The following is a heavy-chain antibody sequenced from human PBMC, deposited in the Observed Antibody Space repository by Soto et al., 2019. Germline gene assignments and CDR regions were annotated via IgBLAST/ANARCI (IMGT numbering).Heavy chain of an antibody. Sequence: PETLSLTCAVSSDSISRSHCLTWVLQSAGKGLEWLGDIYYSGSVYYNPSLRSRISISMDKSNNQFSLNLSSVTAADTAVYYCVRGSFVTNYYYYRMDVWGKGTPVTVSS. J-gene: IGHJ6*04. CDR3: VRGSFVTNYYYYRMDV. CDR2: IYYSGSV. V-gene: IGHV4-4*03. CDR1: SDSISRSHC. D-gene: IGHD4-17*01.